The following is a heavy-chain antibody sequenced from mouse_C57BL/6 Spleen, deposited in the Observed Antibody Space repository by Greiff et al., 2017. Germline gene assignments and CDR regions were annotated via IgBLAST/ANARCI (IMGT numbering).Heavy chain of an antibody. V-gene: IGHV5-17*01. CDR1: GFTFSDYG. D-gene: IGHD3-3*01. J-gene: IGHJ4*01. CDR3: ARTVGQGYAMDY. CDR2: ISSGSSTI. Sequence: DVKLEESGGGLVKPGGSLKLSCAASGFTFSDYGMHWVRQAPEKGLEWVAYISSGSSTIYYADTVKGRFTISRDNAKNTLFLQMTSLRSEDTAMYYCARTVGQGYAMDYWGQGTSVTVSS.